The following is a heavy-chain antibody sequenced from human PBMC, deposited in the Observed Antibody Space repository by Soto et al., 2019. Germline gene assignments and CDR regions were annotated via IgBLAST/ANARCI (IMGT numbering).Heavy chain of an antibody. J-gene: IGHJ3*02. D-gene: IGHD3-9*01. Sequence: SETLSLTCAVYGGSVSGYYWSWIRQPPGKGLEWIGEINHSGSTNYNPSLKSRVTISVDTSKNQFSLKLSSVTAADTAVYYCARPLYDILTGSHDAFDIWGQGTMVTVSS. CDR1: GGSVSGYY. V-gene: IGHV4-34*01. CDR3: ARPLYDILTGSHDAFDI. CDR2: INHSGST.